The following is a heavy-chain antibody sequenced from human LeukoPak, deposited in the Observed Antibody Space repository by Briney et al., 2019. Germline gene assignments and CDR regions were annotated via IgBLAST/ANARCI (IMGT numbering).Heavy chain of an antibody. CDR1: GYTFTGYY. J-gene: IGHJ5*02. CDR3: ARDRRSLGFDP. V-gene: IGHV1-2*02. CDR2: INPNSGGT. Sequence: GASVKVSCKASGYTFTGYYMHWVRQAPGQGLEWVGWINPNSGGTHYAQKFQGRVTMTRDTSISTAYMELSRLRSDDTAVYYCARDRRSLGFDPWGQGTLVTVSS.